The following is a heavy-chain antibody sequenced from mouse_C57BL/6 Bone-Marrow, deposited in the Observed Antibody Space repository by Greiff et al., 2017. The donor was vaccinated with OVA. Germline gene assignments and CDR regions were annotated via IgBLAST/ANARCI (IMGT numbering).Heavy chain of an antibody. CDR3: ARSRIYYYGSSYY. Sequence: EVQLVESGPELVKPGASVKISCKASGYSFTGYYMNWVKQSPEKSLEWIGEINPSTGGTTYNQKFKAKATLTVDKSSSTAYMQLKSLTSEDSAVYYCARSRIYYYGSSYYWGQGTLVTVSA. CDR1: GYSFTGYY. V-gene: IGHV1-42*01. CDR2: INPSTGGT. J-gene: IGHJ3*01. D-gene: IGHD1-1*01.